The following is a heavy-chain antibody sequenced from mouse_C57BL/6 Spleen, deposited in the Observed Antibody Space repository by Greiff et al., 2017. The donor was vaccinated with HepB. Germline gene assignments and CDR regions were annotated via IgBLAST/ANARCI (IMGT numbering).Heavy chain of an antibody. J-gene: IGHJ4*01. CDR2: IYPGDGDT. V-gene: IGHV1-82*01. CDR1: GYAFSSSW. D-gene: IGHD2-1*01. Sequence: VQLQESGPELVKPGASVKISCKASGYAFSSSWMNWVKQRPGKGLEWIGRIYPGDGDTNYNGKFKGKATLTADKSSSTAYMQLSSLTSEDSAVYFCATHYYGNVYYAMDYWGQGTSVTVSS. CDR3: ATHYYGNVYYAMDY.